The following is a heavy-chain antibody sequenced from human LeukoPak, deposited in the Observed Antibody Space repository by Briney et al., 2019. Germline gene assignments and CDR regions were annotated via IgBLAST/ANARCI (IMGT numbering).Heavy chain of an antibody. V-gene: IGHV4-59*01. D-gene: IGHD3-10*01. CDR3: ARVPPARAFDY. CDR2: IYYSGST. J-gene: IGHJ4*02. Sequence: KPSETLSLTCTVSGGSISSYYWSWIRQPPGKGLEWIGYIYYSGSTNYNPSLKSRVTISVDTSKNQFSLKLSSVTAADTAVYYCARVPPARAFDYWGQGTLVTVSS. CDR1: GGSISSYY.